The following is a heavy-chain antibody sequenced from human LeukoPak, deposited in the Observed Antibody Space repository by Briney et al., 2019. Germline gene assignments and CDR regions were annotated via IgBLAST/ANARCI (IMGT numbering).Heavy chain of an antibody. Sequence: GGSLRLSCAASGFTFSDYYMSWIRQAPGKGLEWVSYISSSGSTIYYADSVKGRFTISRDNAKNSLYLQMNSLRAEDTAVYYCARDYYDILTGYYDYYMDVWGKGTTVTISS. CDR1: GFTFSDYY. CDR2: ISSSGSTI. CDR3: ARDYYDILTGYYDYYMDV. V-gene: IGHV3-11*01. D-gene: IGHD3-9*01. J-gene: IGHJ6*03.